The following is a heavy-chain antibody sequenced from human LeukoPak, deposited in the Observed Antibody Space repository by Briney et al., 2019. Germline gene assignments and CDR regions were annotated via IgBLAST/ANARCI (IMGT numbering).Heavy chain of an antibody. CDR3: ARVSVPGAVAGSRTFDI. J-gene: IGHJ3*02. D-gene: IGHD6-19*01. V-gene: IGHV3-7*01. CDR2: MKQDGSQK. Sequence: GGSLRLSCAASGFTFSSYWMSWVRQAPGKGLEWVANMKQDGSQKNYVDSVKGRFTIPRDNAKNSLFLQMNSLRAEDTAVYYCARVSVPGAVAGSRTFDIWGQGTMVTVSS. CDR1: GFTFSSYW.